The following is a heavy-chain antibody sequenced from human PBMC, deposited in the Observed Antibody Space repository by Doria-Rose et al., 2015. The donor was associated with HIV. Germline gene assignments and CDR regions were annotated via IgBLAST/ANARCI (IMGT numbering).Heavy chain of an antibody. J-gene: IGHJ4*02. CDR2: IRSKAYGGTK. D-gene: IGHD1-26*01. V-gene: IGHV3-49*03. CDR3: ARVVWELLYFFDY. CDR1: GYTFGDHA. Sequence: VQPGRSLRLSRTASGYTFGDHAMSWFRQASGKGLEWIGFIRSKAYGGTKEYAASVKGRVTISRDDSKSIAYLQLNSLKTEDTAVYFCARVVWELLYFFDYWGQGTLVTVSS.